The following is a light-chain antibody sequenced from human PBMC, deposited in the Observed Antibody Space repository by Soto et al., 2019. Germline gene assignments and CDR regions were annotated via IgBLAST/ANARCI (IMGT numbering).Light chain of an antibody. CDR1: QSVGTN. V-gene: IGKV3-15*01. CDR3: QQYANWPLT. Sequence: EVVMTQSPATVSVSPGERKSLSCRASQSVGTNLGWYQQKPGQAPRLLISKTSTRATGVPARFSGSGSVTEFTLSFCSLFSEDIAVYYCQQYANWPLTFGGGTKVDIK. CDR2: KTS. J-gene: IGKJ4*01.